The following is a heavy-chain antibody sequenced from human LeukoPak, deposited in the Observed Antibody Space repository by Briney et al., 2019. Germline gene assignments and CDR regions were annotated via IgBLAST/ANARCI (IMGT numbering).Heavy chain of an antibody. V-gene: IGHV4-39*01. CDR3: ARTPGKYYDILTGYYQNAFDI. D-gene: IGHD3-9*01. CDR2: IYYSGST. Sequence: PSETLSLTCTVSGGSISNNNYYWAWIRQPPGKGLECIGSIYYSGSTYYNPSLKSRVTISVDTSKNQFSLKLSSVTAADTAVYYCARTPGKYYDILTGYYQNAFDIWGQGTMVTVSS. J-gene: IGHJ3*02. CDR1: GGSISNNNYY.